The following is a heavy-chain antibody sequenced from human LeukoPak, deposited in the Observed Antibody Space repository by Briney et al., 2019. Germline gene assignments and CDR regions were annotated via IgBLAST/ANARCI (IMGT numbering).Heavy chain of an antibody. CDR1: GYTFTSYD. J-gene: IGHJ5*02. CDR2: MNPNSGNT. D-gene: IGHD2-21*02. Sequence: ASVKVSCKASGYTFTSYDINWVRQATGQGLEWMGWMNPNSGNTGYAQKFQGRVTMTRNTSISTAYMELSSLRSEDTAVYYCARGPLAYCGGDCFLDPWGQGTLVTVSS. CDR3: ARGPLAYCGGDCFLDP. V-gene: IGHV1-8*01.